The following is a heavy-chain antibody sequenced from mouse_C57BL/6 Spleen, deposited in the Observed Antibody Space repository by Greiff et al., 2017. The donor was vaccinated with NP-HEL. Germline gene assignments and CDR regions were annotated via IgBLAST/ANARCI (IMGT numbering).Heavy chain of an antibody. CDR3: ARGGGNLFAY. D-gene: IGHD2-1*01. CDR2: ISSGSSTI. CDR1: GFTFSDYG. V-gene: IGHV5-17*01. J-gene: IGHJ3*01. Sequence: EVHLVESGGGLVKPGGSLKLSCAASGFTFSDYGMHWVRQAPEKGLEWVAYISSGSSTIYYADTVKGRFTISRDNAKNTLFLQMTSLRSEDTAMYYCARGGGNLFAYWGQGTLVTVSA.